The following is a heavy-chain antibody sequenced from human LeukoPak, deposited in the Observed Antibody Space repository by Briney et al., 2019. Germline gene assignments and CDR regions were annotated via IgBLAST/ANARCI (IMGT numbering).Heavy chain of an antibody. CDR1: GGSISNYY. Sequence: SETLSLTCTVSGGSISNYYWSWIRQPPGKGLEWIGYIYYSGSTNYNPSLKSRVTISVDTSKNQFSLKLSSVTAADTAVYYCARARSWDCSGGSGYVGSNQRGYFDYWGQGTLVTVSS. J-gene: IGHJ4*02. V-gene: IGHV4-59*01. CDR3: ARARSWDCSGGSGYVGSNQRGYFDY. CDR2: IYYSGST. D-gene: IGHD2-15*01.